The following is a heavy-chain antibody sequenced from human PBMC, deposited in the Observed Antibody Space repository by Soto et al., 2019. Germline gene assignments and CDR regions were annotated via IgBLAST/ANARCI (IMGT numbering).Heavy chain of an antibody. J-gene: IGHJ4*02. CDR1: GGTFSSYA. Sequence: SVKVSCKASGGTFSSYAISWVRQAPGQGLEWMGGIIPIFGTANYAQKFQGRVTITADESTSTAYMELSSLRTEDTAVYYCAKGPCGGDCSFDYWGQGTLVTVSS. CDR3: AKGPCGGDCSFDY. CDR2: IIPIFGTA. V-gene: IGHV1-69*13. D-gene: IGHD2-21*02.